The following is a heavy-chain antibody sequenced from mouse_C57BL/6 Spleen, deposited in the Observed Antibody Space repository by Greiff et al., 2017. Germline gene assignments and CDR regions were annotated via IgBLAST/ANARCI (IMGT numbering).Heavy chain of an antibody. CDR1: GFTFSDYG. V-gene: IGHV5-17*01. J-gene: IGHJ4*01. Sequence: EVKLMESGGGLVKPGGSLKLSCAASGFTFSDYGMHWVRQAPETGLEWVAYISSGSSTIYYADTVKGRFTISRDNAKNTLFLQMTSLRSEDTAMYYCAGIYYYGSSYKRDYAMDYWGQGTSVTVSS. D-gene: IGHD1-1*01. CDR2: ISSGSSTI. CDR3: AGIYYYGSSYKRDYAMDY.